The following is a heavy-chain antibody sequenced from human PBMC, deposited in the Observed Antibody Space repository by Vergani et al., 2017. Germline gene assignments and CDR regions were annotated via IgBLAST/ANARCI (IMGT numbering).Heavy chain of an antibody. V-gene: IGHV4-61*02. D-gene: IGHD3-22*01. CDR1: GGSISSGGYY. J-gene: IGHJ3*02. Sequence: QVQLQESGPGLVKPSQTLSLTCTVSGGSISSGGYYWNWIRQPAGKGLEWIGRLYTSGSTTYNPSLKSRVTIPVDTSKNQFSLKLTSVTAADTAVYYCASNYDSSGYIGAFHIWGQGTMVTVSS. CDR3: ASNYDSSGYIGAFHI. CDR2: LYTSGST.